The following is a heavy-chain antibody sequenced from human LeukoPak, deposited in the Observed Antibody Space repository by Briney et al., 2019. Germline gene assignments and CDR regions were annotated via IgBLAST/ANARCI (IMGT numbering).Heavy chain of an antibody. CDR2: IYYSGST. CDR1: GGSISSYY. J-gene: IGHJ5*02. V-gene: IGHV4-59*01. D-gene: IGHD3-10*01. CDR3: AREGYYYGSGSYPHIANWFDP. Sequence: PSETLSLTCTVSGGSISSYYWSWIRQPPGKGLEWIGYIYYSGSTNYNPSLKSRVTISVDTSKNQFSLKLSSVTAADTAVYYCAREGYYYGSGSYPHIANWFDPWGQGTLVTVSS.